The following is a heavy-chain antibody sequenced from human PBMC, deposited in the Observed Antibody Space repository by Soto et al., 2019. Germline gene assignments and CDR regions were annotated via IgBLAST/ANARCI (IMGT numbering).Heavy chain of an antibody. D-gene: IGHD3-10*01. CDR3: ASPRDNYYSNGMDV. J-gene: IGHJ6*02. V-gene: IGHV1-69*12. CDR2: FIPIFGAA. Sequence: QVQLVQSGAEVKKPGSSVKVSCKASGGTFSSYAISWVRQAPGQGLEWMGGFIPIFGAADYAQNFQGRVTVAADESTSTAYMELGSMRSEDTAVYYCASPRDNYYSNGMDVWGQGTTVTVSS. CDR1: GGTFSSYA.